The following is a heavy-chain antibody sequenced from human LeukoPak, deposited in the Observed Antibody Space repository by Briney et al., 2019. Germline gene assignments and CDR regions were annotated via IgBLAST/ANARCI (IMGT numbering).Heavy chain of an antibody. CDR1: SGSISSYY. Sequence: SETLSLTCTVSSGSISSYYWTWIRQPAGKGLEWIGHIYTSGSTNYNPSLKSRVTMSLDTSKKQFSLKLSSVTAADTAVYFCAGATATGWYYFDYWGQGTLVTVSS. V-gene: IGHV4-4*07. J-gene: IGHJ4*02. D-gene: IGHD6-19*01. CDR3: AGATATGWYYFDY. CDR2: IYTSGST.